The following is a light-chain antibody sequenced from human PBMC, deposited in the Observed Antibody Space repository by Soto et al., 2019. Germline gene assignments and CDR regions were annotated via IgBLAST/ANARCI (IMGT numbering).Light chain of an antibody. CDR1: QSVSNY. CDR2: GAS. J-gene: IGKJ1*01. Sequence: EIVLTQSPATLSLSPGERATLSCRASQSVSNYLAWYQQRRGQAPRLLIYGASNRATGIPDRFSGSGSGTDFTLTISRLEPEDFAVYYCQQYGSSGTFGQGTKVDIK. V-gene: IGKV3-20*01. CDR3: QQYGSSGT.